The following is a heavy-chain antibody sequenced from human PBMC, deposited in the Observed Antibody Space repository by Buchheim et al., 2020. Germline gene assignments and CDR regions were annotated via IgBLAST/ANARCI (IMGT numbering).Heavy chain of an antibody. CDR1: GFTFSSYA. Sequence: QVQLVESGGGVVQPGRSLRLSCAASGFTFSSYAMHWVRQAPGKGLEWVAVISYDGSNKYYADSVKGRFTISRDNSKNTLYLQMSSLRAEDTALYYCAKDDIGDLNLVDYWGQGTL. D-gene: IGHD3-10*01. J-gene: IGHJ4*02. CDR2: ISYDGSNK. V-gene: IGHV3-30-3*01. CDR3: AKDDIGDLNLVDY.